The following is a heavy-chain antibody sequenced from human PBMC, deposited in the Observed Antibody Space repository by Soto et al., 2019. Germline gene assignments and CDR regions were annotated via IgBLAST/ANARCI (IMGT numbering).Heavy chain of an antibody. J-gene: IGHJ4*02. CDR3: AKDRMGAGVRGYFDY. D-gene: IGHD3-10*01. Sequence: QVQLVESGGGVVQPGKSLRLSCAGSGFTFNSYGMDWVRQAPGKGLEWVAVISYDGSNKYYADSVKGRFTISRDNSKNTLYLQMSSLRADDTAVYYCAKDRMGAGVRGYFDYWGQGTLVTVSS. CDR1: GFTFNSYG. V-gene: IGHV3-30*18. CDR2: ISYDGSNK.